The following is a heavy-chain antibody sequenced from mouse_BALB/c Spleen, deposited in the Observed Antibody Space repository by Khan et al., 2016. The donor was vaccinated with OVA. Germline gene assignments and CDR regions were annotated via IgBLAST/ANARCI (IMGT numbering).Heavy chain of an antibody. J-gene: IGHJ1*01. D-gene: IGHD1-2*01. V-gene: IGHV1-18*01. CDR3: TRRDYYAYYWFFEV. CDR1: GYTFTEYT. CDR2: FNPNNGGT. Sequence: VQLQQSGPELVKPGASVRISCKTSGYTFTEYTMHWVKQSHGKSLEWLGGFNPNNGGTSYNQKFKGKATLTVDKSSSTAYLELRSLTSEDSAVYYGTRRDYYAYYWFFEVWGAGTTVTVSS.